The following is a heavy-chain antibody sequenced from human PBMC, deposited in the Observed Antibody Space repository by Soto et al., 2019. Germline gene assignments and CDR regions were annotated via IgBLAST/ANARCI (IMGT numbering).Heavy chain of an antibody. J-gene: IGHJ6*02. V-gene: IGHV4-34*01. Sequence: SETLSLTCAVYGGSFSGYYWSWIRQPPGKGLEWIGEINHSGSTNYNPSLKSRVTISVDTSKNQFSLKLSSVTAADTAVYYCSAEPRPRGKAARPRLYYGMDVWGQGTTVTVSS. CDR3: SAEPRPRGKAARPRLYYGMDV. CDR1: GGSFSGYY. D-gene: IGHD6-6*01. CDR2: INHSGST.